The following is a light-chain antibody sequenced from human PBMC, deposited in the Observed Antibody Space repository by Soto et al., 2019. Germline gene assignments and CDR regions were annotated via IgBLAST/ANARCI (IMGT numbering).Light chain of an antibody. Sequence: EIVFTQSPATLSLSPGERATLSCRASQSVSSYLAWYQQKPGQAPRLLIYDASNRATGIPARFSGSGSGTDFTLTISSLEPEDFAVYYCQQRSNWTFGQGTKV. J-gene: IGKJ1*01. CDR3: QQRSNWT. CDR2: DAS. CDR1: QSVSSY. V-gene: IGKV3-11*01.